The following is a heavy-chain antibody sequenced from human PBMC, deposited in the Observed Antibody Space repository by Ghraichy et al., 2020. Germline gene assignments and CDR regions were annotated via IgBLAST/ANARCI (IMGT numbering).Heavy chain of an antibody. V-gene: IGHV3-23*01. Sequence: GESLNISCAGSGFTFDSYGMNWVRQAPGKGLEWVSGITGSGGSTYHADSVKGRFTISRDNSNKTVVLQMNNLRPDDTAVYYCAKERRVIPSGAIDYWGQGTLVTVSS. D-gene: IGHD2-2*01. CDR1: GFTFDSYG. CDR3: AKERRVIPSGAIDY. CDR2: ITGSGGST. J-gene: IGHJ4*02.